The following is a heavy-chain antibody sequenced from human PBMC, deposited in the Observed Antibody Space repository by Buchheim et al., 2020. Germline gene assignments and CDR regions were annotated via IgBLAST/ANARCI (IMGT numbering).Heavy chain of an antibody. CDR2: ISSSSSYI. V-gene: IGHV3-21*01. CDR1: GFTFSSYS. Sequence: EVQLVEFGGGLVKPGGSLRLSCAASGFTFSSYSMNWVRQAPGKGLEWVSSISSSSSYIYYADSVKGRFTISRDNAKNSLYPQMNSLRAEDTAVYYCARYGSGSKDSGGMDVWGQGTT. CDR3: ARYGSGSKDSGGMDV. D-gene: IGHD3-10*01. J-gene: IGHJ6*01.